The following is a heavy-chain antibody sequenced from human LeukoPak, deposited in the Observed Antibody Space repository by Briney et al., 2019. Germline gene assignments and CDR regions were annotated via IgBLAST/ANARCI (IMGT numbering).Heavy chain of an antibody. CDR3: ARGRGLTIWRFGP. CDR2: MNPTSGNT. CDR1: GYAFTSND. D-gene: IGHD3-9*01. J-gene: IGHJ5*02. Sequence: GASVKVSCNASGYAFTSNDNNLHRHPTGQGLEWMGWMNPTSGNTGYAQKFQGRVTITRNTSISTAYMELSSLGSEVTAVYYCARGRGLTIWRFGPGGQGTLVTVSS. V-gene: IGHV1-8*03.